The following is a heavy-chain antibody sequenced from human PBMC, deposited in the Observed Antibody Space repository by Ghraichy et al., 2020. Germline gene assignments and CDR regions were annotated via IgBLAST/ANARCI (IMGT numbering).Heavy chain of an antibody. J-gene: IGHJ4*02. CDR3: ARRDSDLYHVDY. CDR1: GFTFSNYA. Sequence: LSCAASGFTFSNYAMQCVRQAPGKRLEWVAVISYDGSNKYYSDSVKDRFTISRDNSKNTMYLQMNSLRAEDAAVYYFARRDSDLYHVDYWGQGTLVNVAP. V-gene: IGHV3-30*04. CDR2: ISYDGSNK. D-gene: IGHD1-14*01.